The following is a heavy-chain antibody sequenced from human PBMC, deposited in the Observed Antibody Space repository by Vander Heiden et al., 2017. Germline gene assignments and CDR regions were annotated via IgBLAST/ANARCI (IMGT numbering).Heavy chain of an antibody. Sequence: EVQLVESGGGLVKPGGSLRLSCAASGFTFSNAWMSWVRQAPGKGLEWVGRLKSKTDGGTTDYAAPVKGRFTISRDDSKNTLYLQMNSLKTEDTAVYYCTTRYCGGDCYSLFLDYFDYWGQGTLVTVSS. CDR2: LKSKTDGGTT. D-gene: IGHD2-21*02. CDR3: TTRYCGGDCYSLFLDYFDY. CDR1: GFTFSNAW. V-gene: IGHV3-15*01. J-gene: IGHJ4*02.